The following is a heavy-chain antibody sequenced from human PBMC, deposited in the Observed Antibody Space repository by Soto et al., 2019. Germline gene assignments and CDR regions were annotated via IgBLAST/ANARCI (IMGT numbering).Heavy chain of an antibody. J-gene: IGHJ4*02. CDR2: IFYSGST. D-gene: IGHD3-22*01. CDR1: GGSISSSGNY. V-gene: IGHV4-39*01. Sequence: QLQLQASGPGLVKPSETLSLICTVSGGSISSSGNYWGWIRQAPGKGLEWIGNIFYSGSTYYNPSLKSRVTISVDTSKNQFSLKVISVTAADTAVYYCARLRDTSGYYPFDYWGQGTLVTVSS. CDR3: ARLRDTSGYYPFDY.